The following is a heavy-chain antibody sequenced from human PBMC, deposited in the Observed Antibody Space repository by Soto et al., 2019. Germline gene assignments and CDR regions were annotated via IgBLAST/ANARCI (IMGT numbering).Heavy chain of an antibody. Sequence: PSGTLSLTCAVYGGSFSVYYWSWIRQPPGKGLEWIGEINHSGSTNYNPSLKSRVTISVDTSKNQFSLKLSSVTAADTAVYYCAREGYCSGGSCYSRTLDYWDQGTLVTVSS. CDR2: INHSGST. V-gene: IGHV4-34*01. J-gene: IGHJ4*02. CDR3: AREGYCSGGSCYSRTLDY. D-gene: IGHD2-15*01. CDR1: GGSFSVYY.